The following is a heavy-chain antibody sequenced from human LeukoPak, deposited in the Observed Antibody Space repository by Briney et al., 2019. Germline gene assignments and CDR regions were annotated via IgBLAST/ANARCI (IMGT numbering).Heavy chain of an antibody. J-gene: IGHJ6*02. V-gene: IGHV3-21*01. CDR1: GFTFSSYS. D-gene: IGHD6-13*01. CDR3: ARDGYSSSWYGPDYYYGMDV. Sequence: GGSLRLSCAASGFTFSSYSMNWARQAPGKGLEWVSSISSSSSYIYYADSVKGRFTISRDNAKNSLYLQMNSLRAEDTAVYYCARDGYSSSWYGPDYYYGMDVWGQGTTVTVSS. CDR2: ISSSSSYI.